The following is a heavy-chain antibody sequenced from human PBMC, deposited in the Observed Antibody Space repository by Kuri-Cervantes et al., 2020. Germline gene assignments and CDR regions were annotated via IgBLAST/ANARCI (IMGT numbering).Heavy chain of an antibody. CDR3: AREPPQEYSYGSANWFDP. J-gene: IGHJ5*02. CDR2: INPNSGGT. Sequence: ASVKVSCKASGYTFTGYYMHWMRQAPGQGLEWMGWINPNSGGTNYAQKFQGRVTMTRDTSISTVYMELSSLRSEDTAVYYCAREPPQEYSYGSANWFDPWGQGTLVTVSS. CDR1: GYTFTGYY. V-gene: IGHV1-2*02. D-gene: IGHD5-18*01.